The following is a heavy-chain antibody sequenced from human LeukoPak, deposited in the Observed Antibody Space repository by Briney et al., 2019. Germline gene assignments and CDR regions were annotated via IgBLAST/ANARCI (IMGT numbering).Heavy chain of an antibody. CDR1: GYTFTNYY. CDR3: ARVVGKLAVAGPGYYMDV. D-gene: IGHD6-19*01. V-gene: IGHV1-18*01. J-gene: IGHJ6*03. CDR2: ISAYNGNT. Sequence: ASVKISCKASGYTFTNYYIHWVRQAPGQGLEWMGWISAYNGNTNYAQKLQGRVTMTTDTSTSTAYMELRSLRSDDTAVYYCARVVGKLAVAGPGYYMDVWGKGTTVTISS.